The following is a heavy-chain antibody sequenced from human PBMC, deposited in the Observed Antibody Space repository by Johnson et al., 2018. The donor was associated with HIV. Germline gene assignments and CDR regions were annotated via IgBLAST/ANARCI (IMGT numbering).Heavy chain of an antibody. CDR2: IWCGGSNK. Sequence: QVQLVESGGGSVQPGRSLRLSCAASGFTFRQAPGRGLEWEALIWCGGSNKYNADSVKGRFTISRDISKNTLHLQMNSLRAEDTAVYYCAKAFSTFHDAFDIWGQGTMVTVSS. J-gene: IGHJ3*02. CDR3: AKAFSTFHDAFDI. V-gene: IGHV3-33*06. D-gene: IGHD2/OR15-2a*01. CDR1: GFTF.